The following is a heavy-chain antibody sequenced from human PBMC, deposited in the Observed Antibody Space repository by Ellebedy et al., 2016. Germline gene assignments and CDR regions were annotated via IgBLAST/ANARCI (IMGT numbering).Heavy chain of an antibody. Sequence: SGPTLVKPTQTLTLTCTFSGFSLSTNRVTVGWVRQPPGRAPEWLAFIYGNDDKRYSPSLKSRLTITKDTSKNQVVLTLTNMDPVDTATYYCVHRTTVTSVDYWGQGTLVTVSS. J-gene: IGHJ4*02. V-gene: IGHV2-5*01. CDR2: IYGNDDK. CDR3: VHRTTVTSVDY. D-gene: IGHD4-17*01. CDR1: GFSLSTNRVT.